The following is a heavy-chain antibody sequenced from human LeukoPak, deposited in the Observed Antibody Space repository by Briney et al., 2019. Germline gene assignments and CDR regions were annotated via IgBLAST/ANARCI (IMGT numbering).Heavy chain of an antibody. Sequence: PGESLKISCKGSGYSFTSYWIGWVRQMPGKGLEWMGIIYPGGSDTTYSPSFQGQVTISADKSISTAYLQWSSLKASDTAMYYCARRDGYCSRTSCYADYYYGMDVWGQGTTVTVSS. D-gene: IGHD2-2*01. CDR2: IYPGGSDT. CDR3: ARRDGYCSRTSCYADYYYGMDV. V-gene: IGHV5-51*01. J-gene: IGHJ6*02. CDR1: GYSFTSYW.